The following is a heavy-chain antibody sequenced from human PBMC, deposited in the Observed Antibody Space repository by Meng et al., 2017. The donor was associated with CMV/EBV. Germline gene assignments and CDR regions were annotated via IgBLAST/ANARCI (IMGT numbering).Heavy chain of an antibody. Sequence: ASVKVSCKASGYTFTSYGISWVRQAPGQGLEWMGWISAYNGNTNYAQKLQGRVTMTTDTSTSAAYMELRSLRSDDTAVYYCARGGIRYPYYYGMDVWGQGTTVTVSS. J-gene: IGHJ6*02. V-gene: IGHV1-18*01. CDR2: ISAYNGNT. CDR3: ARGGIRYPYYYGMDV. D-gene: IGHD3-9*01. CDR1: GYTFTSYG.